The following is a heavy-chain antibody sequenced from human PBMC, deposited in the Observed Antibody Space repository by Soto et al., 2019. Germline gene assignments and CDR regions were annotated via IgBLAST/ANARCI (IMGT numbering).Heavy chain of an antibody. V-gene: IGHV1-69*13. CDR2: IIPIFGTA. J-gene: IGHJ6*02. CDR1: GGTFSSYA. CDR3: ARDRVGNYYGSASYYNRGMDV. D-gene: IGHD3-10*01. Sequence: SVKVSCKASGGTFSSYAISWVRQAPGQGLEWMGGIIPIFGTANYAQKFQGRVTITADESTSTAYMELSSLRSEDTAVYYCARDRVGNYYGSASYYNRGMDVWGQGTTVTVSS.